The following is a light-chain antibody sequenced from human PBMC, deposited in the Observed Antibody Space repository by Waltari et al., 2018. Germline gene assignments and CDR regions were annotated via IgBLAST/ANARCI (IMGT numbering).Light chain of an antibody. CDR2: DVT. J-gene: IGLJ3*02. CDR1: SSDVGPSNH. V-gene: IGLV2-14*03. CDR3: SSYTSSTTLRV. Sequence: QSALTQPAPVSGSPGQSVPTSCTGPSSDVGPSNHVSWYQQHPGKAPKLIIYDVTNRPSGVSDRFSGSKSGNTASLTISGLQAEDEADFYCSSYTSSTTLRVFGGGTKLTVL.